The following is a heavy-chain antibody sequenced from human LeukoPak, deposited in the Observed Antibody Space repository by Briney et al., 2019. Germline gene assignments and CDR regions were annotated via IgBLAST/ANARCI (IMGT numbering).Heavy chain of an antibody. CDR1: GYTFTRYV. J-gene: IGHJ6*03. CDR2: INPNSGGT. Sequence: ASVKVSCKASGYTFTRYVMNWVRQAPGQGLEWMGWINPNSGGTNYAQKFQGRVTMTRDTSISTAYMELSRLRSDDTAVYYCARDGRDDYGDYLDYYYYYMDVWGKGTTVTISS. CDR3: ARDGRDDYGDYLDYYYYYMDV. D-gene: IGHD4-17*01. V-gene: IGHV1-2*02.